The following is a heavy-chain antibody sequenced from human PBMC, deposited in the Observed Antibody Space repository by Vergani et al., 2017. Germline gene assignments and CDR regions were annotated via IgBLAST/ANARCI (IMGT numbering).Heavy chain of an antibody. CDR2: IYPGDSDT. J-gene: IGHJ3*02. CDR1: GYIFTNYW. CDR3: ARPSRSYYRRGIGALDI. D-gene: IGHD1-26*01. Sequence: EVQLVQSGAEVKKPGESLKISCKGSGYIFTNYWIGWVRQMPGKGLEWMGIIYPGDSDTSYSPSFQGQVTISADKSISTAYLQWSSLKASDTAMYYCARPSRSYYRRGIGALDIWGQGTMVTISS. V-gene: IGHV5-51*03.